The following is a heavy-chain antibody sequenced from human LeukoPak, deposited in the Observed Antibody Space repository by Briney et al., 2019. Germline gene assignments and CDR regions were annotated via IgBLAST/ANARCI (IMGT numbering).Heavy chain of an antibody. D-gene: IGHD3-16*01. V-gene: IGHV3-74*01. CDR3: ARAGGKNSHFDY. CDR2: FNSDGSST. CDR1: GFTFSSYW. J-gene: IGHJ4*02. Sequence: GSLSLSCAASGFTFSSYWMHWVRQAPGKGLVWVSHFNSDGSSTTYADSVKGRFTISGDNAKSTLYLQMNSLRAEDTAVYYCARAGGKNSHFDYWGQGILVTVSS.